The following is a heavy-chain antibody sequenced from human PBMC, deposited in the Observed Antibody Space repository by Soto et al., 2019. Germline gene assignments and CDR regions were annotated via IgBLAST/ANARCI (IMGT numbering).Heavy chain of an antibody. CDR2: IYHSGST. J-gene: IGHJ5*02. D-gene: IGHD2-15*01. Sequence: SETLSLTCAVSSGSISSSSWWSWVRQPPGKGLEWIGEIYHSGSTNYNPSLKSRVTISVDKSKNQFSLKLSSVTAADTAVYYCARRYCSGGSCFTRGSENWFDPWGQGTLVTVSS. V-gene: IGHV4-4*02. CDR3: ARRYCSGGSCFTRGSENWFDP. CDR1: SGSISSSSW.